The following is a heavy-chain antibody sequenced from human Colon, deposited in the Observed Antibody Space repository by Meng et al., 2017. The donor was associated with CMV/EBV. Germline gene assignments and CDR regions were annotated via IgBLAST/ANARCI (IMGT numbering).Heavy chain of an antibody. Sequence: GESLKISCPASGSSVSHKYMNWVRQAPGKGLEWVSVIYSGGSTNYADSVKGRFTISRDNSKNTLYLQMKSLRIEDTAVYYCASGVYSSSWDLIRCDNWGQGTLVTVSS. D-gene: IGHD6-13*01. V-gene: IGHV3-66*02. CDR3: ASGVYSSSWDLIRCDN. CDR2: IYSGGST. J-gene: IGHJ4*02. CDR1: GSSVSHKY.